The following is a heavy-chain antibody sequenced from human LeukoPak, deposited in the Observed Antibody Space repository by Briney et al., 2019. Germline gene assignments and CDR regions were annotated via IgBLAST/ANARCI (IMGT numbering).Heavy chain of an antibody. CDR3: ARESLLHYYDSSGFRFPYNWFDP. Sequence: SETLSLTCTVSGGSISSSSYYWGWIRQPPGKGLEWIGSIYYSGSTYYNPSLKSRVTISVDTSKNQFSLKLSSVTAADTAVYYCARESLLHYYDSSGFRFPYNWFDPWGQGTLVTVSS. D-gene: IGHD3-22*01. CDR2: IYYSGST. CDR1: GGSISSSSYY. V-gene: IGHV4-39*07. J-gene: IGHJ5*02.